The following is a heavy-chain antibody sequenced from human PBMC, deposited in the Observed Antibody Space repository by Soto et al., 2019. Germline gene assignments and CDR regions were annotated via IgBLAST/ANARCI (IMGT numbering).Heavy chain of an antibody. CDR2: ISYDGSNK. Sequence: GGSLRLSCAASGFTFSSYGMHWVRQAPGKGLEWVAVISYDGSNKYYADSVKGRFTISRDNSKNTLYLQMNSLRAEDTAVYYCAKDKATYYDFWSGYYVDYWGQGTLVTVSS. CDR1: GFTFSSYG. D-gene: IGHD3-3*01. V-gene: IGHV3-30*18. CDR3: AKDKATYYDFWSGYYVDY. J-gene: IGHJ4*02.